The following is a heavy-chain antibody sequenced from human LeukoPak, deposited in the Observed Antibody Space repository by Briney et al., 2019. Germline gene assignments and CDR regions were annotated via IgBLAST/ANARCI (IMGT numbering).Heavy chain of an antibody. D-gene: IGHD2-2*01. Sequence: PSETLSLTCSVSGGSITSYYWSWIRKPAGKGLEWIGRIYTSGSTNYSPSLKSRITMSVDTSNNQFSPNLSPVTAADTAVYYCARDSTARAYDIWGQGTMVTVSS. CDR1: GGSITSYY. CDR3: ARDSTARAYDI. V-gene: IGHV4-4*07. J-gene: IGHJ3*02. CDR2: IYTSGST.